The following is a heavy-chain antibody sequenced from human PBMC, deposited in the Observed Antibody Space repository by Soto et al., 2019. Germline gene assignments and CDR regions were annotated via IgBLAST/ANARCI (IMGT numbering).Heavy chain of an antibody. Sequence: GGSLRLSCAVSGFTFSNYYMTWIRQAPGKGLEWVSYTSSDGSAIYYADSVKGRFTISRDDDKYSLYLQMNSLRAEDTAVYYCAREGGRDYYGSGTYPNWFDPWGHGTLVTVSS. J-gene: IGHJ5*02. CDR1: GFTFSNYY. CDR3: AREGGRDYYGSGTYPNWFDP. V-gene: IGHV3-11*01. CDR2: TSSDGSAI. D-gene: IGHD3-10*01.